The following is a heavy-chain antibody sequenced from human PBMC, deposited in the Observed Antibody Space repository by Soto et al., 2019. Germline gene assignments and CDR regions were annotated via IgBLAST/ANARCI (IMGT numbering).Heavy chain of an antibody. CDR3: GRDIVVATSLLAPLPM. CDR2: ITPLGAAT. J-gene: IGHJ3*02. Sequence: ASVKVSCKASGFSITNYHMHLVRQAPGQGLEWMGGITPLGAATTYAQKFHGIVTMTADMSTSNVHMDLSSLRSDDTAVYYAGRDIVVATSLLAPLPMWGEGT. D-gene: IGHD3-22*01. V-gene: IGHV1-46*01. CDR1: GFSITNYH.